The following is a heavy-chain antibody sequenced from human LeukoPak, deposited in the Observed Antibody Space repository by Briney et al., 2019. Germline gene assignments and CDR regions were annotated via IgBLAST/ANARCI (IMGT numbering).Heavy chain of an antibody. J-gene: IGHJ4*02. D-gene: IGHD3-22*01. V-gene: IGHV3-53*01. Sequence: GGSLRLSCAASGFTVSSNYMSWVRQAPGKGLEWVSVIYSGGSTYYADSVKGRYTISRDNSKNTLYLQMNSLRAEDTAVYYCAREDSSLPMHWGQGTLVTVSS. CDR3: AREDSSLPMH. CDR2: IYSGGST. CDR1: GFTVSSNY.